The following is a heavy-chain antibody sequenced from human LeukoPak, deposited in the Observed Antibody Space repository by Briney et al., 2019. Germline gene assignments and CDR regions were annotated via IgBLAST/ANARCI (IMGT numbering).Heavy chain of an antibody. D-gene: IGHD2/OR15-2a*01. V-gene: IGHV3-21*06. Sequence: PGGSLRLSCAASGFTFRTHSMSWVRQAPGRGLEWVSFISGSSDDIYYADSAKGRFTISRDNAKNSLFLQMNSLGVEDTAVYYCARDLRSSPPYFLYYMDVWGKGTTVTVSS. J-gene: IGHJ6*03. CDR3: ARDLRSSPPYFLYYMDV. CDR1: GFTFRTHS. CDR2: ISGSSDDI.